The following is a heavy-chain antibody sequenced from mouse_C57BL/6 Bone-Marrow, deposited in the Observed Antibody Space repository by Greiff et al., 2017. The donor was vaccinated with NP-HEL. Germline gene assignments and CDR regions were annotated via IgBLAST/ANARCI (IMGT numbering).Heavy chain of an antibody. CDR3: ARPYGSSYVGFAY. CDR1: GFTFSDYY. D-gene: IGHD1-1*01. V-gene: IGHV5-12*01. CDR2: ISNGGGST. J-gene: IGHJ3*01. Sequence: EVKLVESGGGLVQPGGSLKLSCAASGFTFSDYYMYWVRQTPEKRLEWVAYISNGGGSTYYPDTVKGRFTISRDNAKNTLYLQMSRLKSEDTAMYYCARPYGSSYVGFAYWGQGTLVTVSA.